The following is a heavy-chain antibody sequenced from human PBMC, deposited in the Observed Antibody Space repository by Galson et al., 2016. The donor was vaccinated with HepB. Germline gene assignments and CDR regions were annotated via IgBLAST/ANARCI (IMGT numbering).Heavy chain of an antibody. CDR1: GGSVTNYY. J-gene: IGHJ3*02. CDR2: IYYTGDS. D-gene: IGHD5-12*01. CDR3: ARGAFFYDFSGYHEKDAYDI. Sequence: SETLSLTCTVSGGSVTNYYWSWIRQSPEKGLEWIGYIYYTGDSKYNPSLRGRVTISVDTSEDQISLRLTSVAAADTAVYYCARGAFFYDFSGYHEKDAYDIWGQGTLVTVSS. V-gene: IGHV4-59*02.